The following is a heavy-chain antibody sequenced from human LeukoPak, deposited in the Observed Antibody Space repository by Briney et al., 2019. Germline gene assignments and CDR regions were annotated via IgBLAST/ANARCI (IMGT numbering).Heavy chain of an antibody. V-gene: IGHV4-34*01. CDR2: IDYTGST. CDR3: ARRRIPATITGSKLSSRFDT. Sequence: SETLSLTCAVYGESFVGYYWTWIRQPPGKGLEWIGEIDYTGSTNYNPSLKSRIKMSVDTSKNQISVNLNSVTAADTAFYYCARRRIPATITGSKLSSRFDTWGQGTLVTVSS. CDR1: GESFVGYY. J-gene: IGHJ1*01. D-gene: IGHD5-12*01.